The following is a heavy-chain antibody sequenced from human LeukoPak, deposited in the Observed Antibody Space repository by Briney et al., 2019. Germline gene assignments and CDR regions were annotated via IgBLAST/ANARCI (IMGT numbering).Heavy chain of an antibody. Sequence: SVKVSCKASGDTFSSYTISWVRQAPGQGLEWMGRIIPIFGRPNYAQKFQGRVTISADKFTSTAYMELSSLRSEDTAVYYCARAGYYYDSSGYYHHFDYWGQGTLVTVSS. CDR1: GDTFSSYT. CDR3: ARAGYYYDSSGYYHHFDY. J-gene: IGHJ4*02. CDR2: IIPIFGRP. V-gene: IGHV1-69*08. D-gene: IGHD3-22*01.